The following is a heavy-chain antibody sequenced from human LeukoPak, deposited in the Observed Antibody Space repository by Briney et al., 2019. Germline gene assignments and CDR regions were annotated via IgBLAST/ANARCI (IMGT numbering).Heavy chain of an antibody. CDR1: GYTFTGYY. CDR3: ARDDSVVQLGTFDY. Sequence: ASVKVSCKASGYTFTGYYMHWVRQAPGQGLEWMGWINPHSGGTNYAQKFQGRVTMTRDTSISTAYMELSRLRSDDTAVYYCARDDSVVQLGTFDYWGQGTLVTVSS. V-gene: IGHV1-2*02. J-gene: IGHJ4*02. CDR2: INPHSGGT. D-gene: IGHD1-1*01.